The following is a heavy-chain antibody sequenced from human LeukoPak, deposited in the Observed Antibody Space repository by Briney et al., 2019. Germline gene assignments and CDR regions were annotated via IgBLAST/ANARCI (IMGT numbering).Heavy chain of an antibody. D-gene: IGHD2-15*01. CDR2: IWYDGSNK. Sequence: GGSLRLSCAASGIIFSDFGMRWVRQAPGKGLEWMAIIWYDGSNKYYADSVKGRFTISRDNSQNTMYLQMNSLRVEDTAVYYCAKATCSGASCFSNSRDAFDIWGQGTMVTVSS. CDR1: GIIFSDFG. J-gene: IGHJ3*02. CDR3: AKATCSGASCFSNSRDAFDI. V-gene: IGHV3-33*06.